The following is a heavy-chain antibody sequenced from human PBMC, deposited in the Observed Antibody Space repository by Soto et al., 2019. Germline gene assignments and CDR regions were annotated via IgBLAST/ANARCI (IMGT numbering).Heavy chain of an antibody. CDR1: GFTFTSSA. V-gene: IGHV1-3*01. J-gene: IGHJ4*02. D-gene: IGHD3-22*01. Sequence: ASVKVSCKASGFTFTSSAVQWVRQGRGQRLEWIGWINAGNGNTKYSQKFQGRVTITRDTSASTAYMELSSLRSEDTAVYYCARDTPYYYDSSGFGSSFDYWGQGTLVTVSS. CDR2: INAGNGNT. CDR3: ARDTPYYYDSSGFGSSFDY.